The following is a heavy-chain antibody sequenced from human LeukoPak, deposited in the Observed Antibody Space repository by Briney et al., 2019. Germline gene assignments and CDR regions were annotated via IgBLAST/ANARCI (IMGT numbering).Heavy chain of an antibody. CDR2: ISWNSGSI. J-gene: IGHJ4*02. CDR1: GFTFDDYA. CDR3: ARGLRLGYGLEY. V-gene: IGHV3-9*01. Sequence: GGSLRLSCAASGFTFDDYAMHWVRQAPGKGLTCVSGISWNSGSIGYADSVKGRFTISRDNAKNSLYLQMNSLRAEDTALYYCARGLRLGYGLEYWGQGTLVTVSS. D-gene: IGHD5-18*01.